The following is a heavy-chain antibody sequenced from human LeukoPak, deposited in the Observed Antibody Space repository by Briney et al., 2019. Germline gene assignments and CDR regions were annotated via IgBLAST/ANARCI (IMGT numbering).Heavy chain of an antibody. J-gene: IGHJ4*02. CDR3: ARHLTVVVAVFDY. Sequence: SETLSLTCTVSGGSISSSSYYWGWIRQPPGKGLEWIGSIYYSRSTYYNPSLKSRVTISVDTSKNQFSLKLSSVTAADTAVYYCARHLTVVVAVFDYWGQGTLVTVSS. CDR2: IYYSRST. CDR1: GGSISSSSYY. D-gene: IGHD2-15*01. V-gene: IGHV4-39*01.